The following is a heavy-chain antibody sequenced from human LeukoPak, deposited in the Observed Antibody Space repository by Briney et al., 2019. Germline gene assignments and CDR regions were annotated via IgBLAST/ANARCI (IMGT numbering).Heavy chain of an antibody. Sequence: ASVKVSCKASGYTFTGYYMHWVRQAPGQGLEWMGCINPNSGGTNYAQKFQGRVAMTRDTSISTAYMELSRLRSDDTAVYYCARDQHIVVVPAAIGYYYYYMDVWGKGTTVTVSS. D-gene: IGHD2-2*02. V-gene: IGHV1-2*02. CDR1: GYTFTGYY. CDR2: INPNSGGT. J-gene: IGHJ6*03. CDR3: ARDQHIVVVPAAIGYYYYYMDV.